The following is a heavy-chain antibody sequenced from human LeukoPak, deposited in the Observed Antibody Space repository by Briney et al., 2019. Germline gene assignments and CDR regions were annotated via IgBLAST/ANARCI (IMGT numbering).Heavy chain of an antibody. Sequence: ASVKVCCKASGYTFSTYTMHWVRQAPGQRLEWMGWINAGNGNTKYSQKFQGRVTITRDTSASTAYMDLSSLRSEDTAVYYCAREIDRDGYNRFFDYWGQGTLVTVSS. D-gene: IGHD5-24*01. CDR3: AREIDRDGYNRFFDY. CDR1: GYTFSTYT. CDR2: INAGNGNT. V-gene: IGHV1-3*01. J-gene: IGHJ4*02.